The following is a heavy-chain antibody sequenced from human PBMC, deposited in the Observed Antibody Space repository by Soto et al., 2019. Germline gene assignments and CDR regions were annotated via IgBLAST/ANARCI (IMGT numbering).Heavy chain of an antibody. J-gene: IGHJ4*02. CDR2: MNAGVGNT. CDR1: GYTFTDYA. V-gene: IGHV1-3*01. CDR3: ARDTGYTFGSLNY. Sequence: HVELVQSWADVKKPGASVTISCKASGYTFTDYALHWVRQAPGQRLEWMGWMNAGVGNTLYSQKFQGRITITRDTSASTAYMELNSLKSEDTAIYYCARDTGYTFGSLNYWGPGTLVTVSS. D-gene: IGHD5-18*01.